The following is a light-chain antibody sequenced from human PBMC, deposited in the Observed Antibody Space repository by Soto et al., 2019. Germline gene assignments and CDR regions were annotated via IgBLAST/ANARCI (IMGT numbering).Light chain of an antibody. V-gene: IGKV3-15*01. CDR2: GVS. Sequence: EIVMTQSPTTLSVSPGERATLSCRASQSLSRNLAWYQQRPGQAPRHLIYGVSIRATGVPARFSGSESGTEFTLTISSLQSEDFAVYYCQQYNDWPSSFGQGTKLETK. CDR1: QSLSRN. J-gene: IGKJ2*01. CDR3: QQYNDWPSS.